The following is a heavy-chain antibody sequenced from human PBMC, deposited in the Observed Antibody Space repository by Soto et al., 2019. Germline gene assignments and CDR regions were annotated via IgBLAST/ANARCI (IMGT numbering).Heavy chain of an antibody. CDR3: ARADSGWYWHLDS. CDR1: GGTFSSYA. V-gene: IGHV1-69*13. J-gene: IGHJ5*01. Sequence: SVKVSCKASGGTFSSYAISWVRQAPGQGLEWMGGIIPIFGTANYAQKFQGRVTITADESTSTAYMELSSLRSEDTAVYYCARADSGWYWHLDSWGQGTLVPVS. D-gene: IGHD6-19*01. CDR2: IIPIFGTA.